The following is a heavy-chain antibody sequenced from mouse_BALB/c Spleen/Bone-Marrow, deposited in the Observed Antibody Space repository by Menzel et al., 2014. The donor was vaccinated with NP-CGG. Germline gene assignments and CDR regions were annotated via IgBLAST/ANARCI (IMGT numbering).Heavy chain of an antibody. CDR1: GYTFTSYW. J-gene: IGHJ2*01. V-gene: IGHV1-7*01. D-gene: IGHD1-1*01. CDR3: ANYGSPSYYFDY. CDR2: INPSTGYT. Sequence: QVQLQQSGAELAKPGASVKMSCKASGYTFTSYWMHWVKQRPGQGLEWIGYINPSTGYTEYNQKFKDKATLTADKSSSTAYMQLSSQTSEDSAVYYCANYGSPSYYFDYWGQGTTLTVSS.